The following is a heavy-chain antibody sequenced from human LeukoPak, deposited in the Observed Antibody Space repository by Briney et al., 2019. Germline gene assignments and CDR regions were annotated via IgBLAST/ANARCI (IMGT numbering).Heavy chain of an antibody. CDR3: AKDPYRASSGLVDY. V-gene: IGHV3-7*04. D-gene: IGHD5-12*01. CDR2: IKQDGSEE. CDR1: GFTFSSYW. Sequence: GGSLRLSCAASGFTFSSYWMSWVRQAPGKGLEWVANIKQDGSEEVYVDSVQGRFTISRDNAKNSLFLQMNTLRAEDTAVYYCAKDPYRASSGLVDYWGQGTLVTVSS. J-gene: IGHJ4*02.